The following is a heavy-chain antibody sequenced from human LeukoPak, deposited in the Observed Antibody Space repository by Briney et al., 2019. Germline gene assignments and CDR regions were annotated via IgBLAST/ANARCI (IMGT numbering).Heavy chain of an antibody. V-gene: IGHV1-46*01. J-gene: IGHJ4*02. CDR1: GYTFTSYY. D-gene: IGHD2-21*02. CDR2: INPSGGST. CDR3: ARDPPYCGGDCYSTPPFDY. Sequence: GASVKVSCKASGYTFTSYYMHWVRQAPGQGLEWMGIINPSGGSTSYAQTFQGRVTMTRDTSTSTVYMELSSLRSEDTAVYYCARDPPYCGGDCYSTPPFDYWGQGTLVTVSS.